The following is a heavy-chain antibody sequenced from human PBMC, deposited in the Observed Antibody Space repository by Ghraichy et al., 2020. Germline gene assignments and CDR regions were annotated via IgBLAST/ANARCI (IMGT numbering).Heavy chain of an antibody. CDR2: RYYSGST. J-gene: IGHJ5*02. CDR3: ATGISTRLGWGNWFGP. D-gene: IGHD3-16*01. CDR1: GGSISTNNYY. Sequence: SQTLSLTCSVSGGSISTNNYYWAWLRQPPGKGLEWIGSRYYSGSTYHNSSLKSRVTLSGDTSKNQFSLRLTSVSAADTAVYYCATGISTRLGWGNWFGPWGQGTLVTVLL. V-gene: IGHV4-39*07.